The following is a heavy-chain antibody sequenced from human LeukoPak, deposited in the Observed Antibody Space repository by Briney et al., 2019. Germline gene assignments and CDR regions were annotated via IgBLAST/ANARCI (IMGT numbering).Heavy chain of an antibody. CDR1: GFAFSRYS. CDR3: ATLWSFFDY. Sequence: GGSLRLSCAASGFAFSRYSMNWVRQAPGKGLEWVSTISGSGGSTYYADSVKGRFTISRDNSKNTLCLQMNSLRAEDTAIYYCATLWSFFDYWGQGTLVTVSS. V-gene: IGHV3-23*01. D-gene: IGHD3-10*01. J-gene: IGHJ4*02. CDR2: ISGSGGST.